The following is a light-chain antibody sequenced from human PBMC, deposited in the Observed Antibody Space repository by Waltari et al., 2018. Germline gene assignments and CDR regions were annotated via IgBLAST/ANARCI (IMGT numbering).Light chain of an antibody. Sequence: SYVLTQPPSVSVAPGQTARITCGGNKIGSKRVHWYQQKPGQAPVLVLYDDSDRPSGSPGRCSGSNSGNTATLTISRVAAGDEADYYCHVWDSNSDHVVFGGGTKLTVL. V-gene: IGLV3-21*02. CDR3: HVWDSNSDHVV. CDR1: KIGSKR. CDR2: DDS. J-gene: IGLJ2*01.